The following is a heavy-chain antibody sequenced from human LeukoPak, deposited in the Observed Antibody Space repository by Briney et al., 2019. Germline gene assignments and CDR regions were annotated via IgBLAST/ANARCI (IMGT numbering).Heavy chain of an antibody. CDR2: ISYDARHE. CDR1: GFTFSSYS. CDR3: ARDEFDGYNLGPSIY. D-gene: IGHD5-24*01. J-gene: IGHJ4*02. V-gene: IGHV3-30*03. Sequence: GGSLILSCAASGFTFSSYSMNWVRQAPGKGLEWVAVISYDARHENYADSVKGRFTVSRDDSRSTLYLQMNSLRTDDTAMYFCARDEFDGYNLGPSIYWGQGTLVTVSS.